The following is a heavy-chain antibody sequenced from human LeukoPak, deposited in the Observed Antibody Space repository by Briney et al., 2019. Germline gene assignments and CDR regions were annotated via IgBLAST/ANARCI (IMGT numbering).Heavy chain of an antibody. CDR3: AKDPPIHGRTYYYDSSGYKGDY. J-gene: IGHJ4*02. V-gene: IGHV3-30*02. CDR1: GFTFSSYG. D-gene: IGHD3-22*01. CDR2: IRYDGSNK. Sequence: GRSLRLSCAASGFTFSSYGMHWVRQAPGKGLEWVAFIRYDGSNKYYADSVKGRFTISRDNSKNTLYLQMNSLRAEDTAVYYCAKDPPIHGRTYYYDSSGYKGDYWGQGTLVTVSS.